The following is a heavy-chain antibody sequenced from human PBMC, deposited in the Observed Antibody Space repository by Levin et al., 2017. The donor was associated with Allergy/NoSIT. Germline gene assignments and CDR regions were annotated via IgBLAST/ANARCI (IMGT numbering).Heavy chain of an antibody. D-gene: IGHD2-8*01. V-gene: IGHV1-3*01. Sequence: GESLKISCTPSGYTFTRNAIHWVRQAPGQSLEWMGWINGDNGNTKHSQKFQGRVTITRDKSAGTAYMELSSLRSEDTAVYYCARRADGFCTYTNGPTPFDHWGQGTLVTVSS. CDR2: INGDNGNT. CDR3: ARRADGFCTYTNGPTPFDH. J-gene: IGHJ4*02. CDR1: GYTFTRNA.